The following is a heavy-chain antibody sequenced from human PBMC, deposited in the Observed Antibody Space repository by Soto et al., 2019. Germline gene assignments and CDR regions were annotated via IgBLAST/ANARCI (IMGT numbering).Heavy chain of an antibody. CDR3: AGGTGWLSDL. CDR2: IKQDGGDK. J-gene: IGHJ5*02. CDR1: GFTFSNYW. D-gene: IGHD6-19*01. Sequence: EVHLVESGGGLVQPGGSLRLSCAASGFTFSNYWTNWVRQAPGKGLEWVAIIKQDGGDKYYVDSVKGRFTISRDNAKNSLYLQMSSLRADDTAVYYCAGGTGWLSDLWGQGTLVTVSS. V-gene: IGHV3-7*04.